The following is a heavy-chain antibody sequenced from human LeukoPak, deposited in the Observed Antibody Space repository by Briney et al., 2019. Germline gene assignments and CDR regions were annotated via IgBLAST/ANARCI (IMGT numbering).Heavy chain of an antibody. CDR2: ISDDGRNT. V-gene: IGHV3-30*03. CDR3: ARAPRYSGSYFDAFDI. CDR1: GFSLNNYG. Sequence: GGSLRLSCAASGFSLNNYGMHWVRQAPGKGLEWVAMISDDGRNTYSADSVKGRFTISRDNAKNLLYLQMDSLRAEDTAVYHCARAPRYSGSYFDAFDIWGQGTMVTISS. J-gene: IGHJ3*02. D-gene: IGHD1-26*01.